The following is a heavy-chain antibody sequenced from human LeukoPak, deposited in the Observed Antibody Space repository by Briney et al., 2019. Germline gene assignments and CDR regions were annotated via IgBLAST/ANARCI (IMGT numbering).Heavy chain of an antibody. CDR2: IKPDGSEK. D-gene: IGHD2-21*01. J-gene: IGHJ4*02. CDR3: ARARSSTFSYSDY. CDR1: GFAFSSYW. Sequence: GGSLRLSCAASGFAFSSYWMSWVRQAPGKGLEWVANIKPDGSEKDYVDSVKGRFTISRDNSKNTLYLEMNSLRAEDTAVYFCARARSSTFSYSDYWGQGTLVTVSS. V-gene: IGHV3-7*02.